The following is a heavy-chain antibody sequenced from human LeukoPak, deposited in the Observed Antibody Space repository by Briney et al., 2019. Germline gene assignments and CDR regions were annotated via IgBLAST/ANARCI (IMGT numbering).Heavy chain of an antibody. CDR2: INHSGST. J-gene: IGHJ5*02. CDR1: GGSFSGYY. CDR3: ARAWRVVPAAYRSGWFDP. D-gene: IGHD2-2*01. V-gene: IGHV4-34*01. Sequence: SETLSLTCAVYGGSFSGYYWSWIRQPPGKGLEWIGEINHSGSTNYNPSLKSRVTISVDTSKNQFSLKLSSVTAADTAVYYCARAWRVVPAAYRSGWFDPWGQGTLVTVSS.